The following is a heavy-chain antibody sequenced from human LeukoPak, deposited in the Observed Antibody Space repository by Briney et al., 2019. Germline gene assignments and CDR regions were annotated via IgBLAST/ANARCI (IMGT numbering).Heavy chain of an antibody. V-gene: IGHV4-59*01. CDR2: IYYSGST. D-gene: IGHD2-15*01. CDR3: ARTPRCSGGSCYWDFDY. J-gene: IGHJ4*02. Sequence: SETLSLTCTVSGGSISSYYWSWIRQPPGKGLEWIGYIYYSGSTNYNPSLKSRATISVDTSKNQFSLKLSSVTAADTAVYYCARTPRCSGGSCYWDFDYWGQGTLVTVSS. CDR1: GGSISSYY.